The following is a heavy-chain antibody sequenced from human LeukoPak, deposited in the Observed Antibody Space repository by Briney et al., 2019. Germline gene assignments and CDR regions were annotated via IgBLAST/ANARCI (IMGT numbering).Heavy chain of an antibody. CDR3: ARDRCSGGSCCSHYYYYGMDV. V-gene: IGHV6-1*01. Sequence: SQTLSLTCAISGDSVASNSAAWNWIRQSPSRGLEWLGRTYYRPKWYNDYAVSVKSRITINPDTSKNQFSLQLNSVTPEDTAVYYCARDRCSGGSCCSHYYYYGMDVWGKGTTVTVSS. D-gene: IGHD2-15*01. CDR2: TYYRPKWYN. CDR1: GDSVASNSAA. J-gene: IGHJ6*04.